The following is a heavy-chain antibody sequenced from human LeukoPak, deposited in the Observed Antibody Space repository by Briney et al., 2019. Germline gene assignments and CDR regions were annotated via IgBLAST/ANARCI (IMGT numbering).Heavy chain of an antibody. V-gene: IGHV4-39*07. D-gene: IGHD5-18*01. Sequence: PSETLSLTCTVSGASIRSNNYYWGWIRQPPGEGLEWIGSIYYSGSTNYNPSLKSRVTISVDTPKNQFSLKLSSVTAADTAVYYCARGGGYSYGPTGFDYWGQGTLVTVSS. J-gene: IGHJ4*02. CDR3: ARGGGYSYGPTGFDY. CDR1: GASIRSNNYY. CDR2: IYYSGST.